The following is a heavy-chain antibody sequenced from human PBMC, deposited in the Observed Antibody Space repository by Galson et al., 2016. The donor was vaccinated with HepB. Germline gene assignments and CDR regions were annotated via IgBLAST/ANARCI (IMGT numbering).Heavy chain of an antibody. J-gene: IGHJ5*02. V-gene: IGHV1-18*01. D-gene: IGHD2-15*01. CDR2: ISAYNGDT. CDR3: ARDALLGYCDIPSCPNPNWLDP. CDR1: GYTFTSFG. Sequence: SVKVSCKAYGYTFTSFGISWVRQAPGQGLEWIGWISAYNGDTNYAQKLQGRVTMTTDTSTTTAYMELRILNSDDTAIYYCARDALLGYCDIPSCPNPNWLDPWGQGTLVTVSS.